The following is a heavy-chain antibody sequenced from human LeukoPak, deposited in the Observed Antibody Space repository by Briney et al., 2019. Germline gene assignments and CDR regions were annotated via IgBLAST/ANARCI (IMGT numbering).Heavy chain of an antibody. CDR1: GGSISSYY. J-gene: IGHJ5*02. CDR2: IYTSGST. V-gene: IGHV4-4*07. CDR3: ARHSSPKPFDP. Sequence: SETLSLTCTVSGGSISSYYWSWIRQPAGKGLEWIGRIYTSGSTNYNPSLKSRVTISVDTSKNQFSLKLRSVTAADTAVYYCARHSSPKPFDPWGQGTLVTVSS. D-gene: IGHD1-26*01.